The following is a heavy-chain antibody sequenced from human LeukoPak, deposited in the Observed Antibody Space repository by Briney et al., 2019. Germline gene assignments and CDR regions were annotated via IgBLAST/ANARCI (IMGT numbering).Heavy chain of an antibody. CDR1: GFTFSNYA. CDR2: ISYDGTNK. CDR3: ARQMATILDGILDY. V-gene: IGHV3-30*04. D-gene: IGHD5-24*01. J-gene: IGHJ4*02. Sequence: TGGSLRLSCAACGFTFSNYAIHWVRQAPGKGLEWVSVISYDGTNKYYADSVKGRFTISRDNSKNTLYLQMNSLKTEDTALYYCARQMATILDGILDYWGQGTLVTVSS.